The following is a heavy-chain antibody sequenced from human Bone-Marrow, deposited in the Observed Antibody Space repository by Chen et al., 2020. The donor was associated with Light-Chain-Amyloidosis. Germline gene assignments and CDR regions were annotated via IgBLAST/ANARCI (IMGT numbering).Heavy chain of an antibody. D-gene: IGHD3-10*01. Sequence: EVQLVEHRGDGVRPGGSLRPPCVVSGFTFESSWMAWVRQAPGKGLEWVASVKEDGSETHFLDSVKGRVTVSRDNSRNSLFLQMNSLRGEDTAVYFCARDRSDSFGIGKFDHWGQGTQVTVSS. CDR1: GFTFESSW. J-gene: IGHJ4*02. V-gene: IGHV3-7*05. CDR3: ARDRSDSFGIGKFDH. CDR2: VKEDGSET.